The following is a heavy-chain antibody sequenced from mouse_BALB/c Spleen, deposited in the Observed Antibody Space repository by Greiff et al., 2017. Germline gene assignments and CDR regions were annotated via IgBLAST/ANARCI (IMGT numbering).Heavy chain of an antibody. Sequence: DVQLQESGGGLVKPGGSLKLSCAASGFTFSSYAMSWVRQTPEKRLEWVASISSGGSTYYPDSVKGRFTISRDNARNILYLQMSSLRSEDTAMYYCARGEGPWFAYWGQGTLVTVSA. V-gene: IGHV5-6-5*01. J-gene: IGHJ3*01. CDR2: ISSGGST. CDR1: GFTFSSYA. CDR3: ARGEGPWFAY.